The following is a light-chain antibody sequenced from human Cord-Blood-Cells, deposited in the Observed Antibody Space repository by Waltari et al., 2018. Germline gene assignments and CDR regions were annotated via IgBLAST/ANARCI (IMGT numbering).Light chain of an antibody. CDR3: QQYNNWPWT. Sequence: EIVMTQSPATLSVSPGERATLPCRASQSVSSDLAWYQQKPGQAPRLLTYGASTRATGIPARFSGSGSVTEFTLTISSLQSEDFAVYYGQQYNNWPWTFGQGTKVEIK. V-gene: IGKV3-15*01. CDR1: QSVSSD. CDR2: GAS. J-gene: IGKJ1*01.